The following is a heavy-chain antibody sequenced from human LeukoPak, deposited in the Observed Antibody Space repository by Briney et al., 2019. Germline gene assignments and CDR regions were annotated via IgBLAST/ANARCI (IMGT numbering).Heavy chain of an antibody. D-gene: IGHD5-12*01. V-gene: IGHV4-38-2*01. CDR1: GYSISSGYY. CDR3: ARLRGYSGYEFDY. J-gene: IGHJ4*02. CDR2: IYHSRST. Sequence: SETLSLTCAVSGYSISSGYYWGWIRPPPGKGLEWIGIIYHSRSTYYNPSLKSRVTISVDTSKNQFSLKLSSVTAADTAVYYCARLRGYSGYEFDYWGQGTLVTVSS.